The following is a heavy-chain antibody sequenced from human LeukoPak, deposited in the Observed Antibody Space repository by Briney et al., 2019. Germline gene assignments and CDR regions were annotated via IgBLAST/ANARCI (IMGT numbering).Heavy chain of an antibody. Sequence: GGSLRLSCVASGFSFSNSWMSWVRQAPGKGLEWVANIKYNGREKDYVDSLKGRLTISRDNAKNSVYLGMSSLRVEDTAVYYCARDPNHGALDFWGQGTLVTVSS. J-gene: IGHJ4*02. CDR1: GFSFSNSW. CDR2: IKYNGREK. V-gene: IGHV3-7*01. CDR3: ARDPNHGALDF. D-gene: IGHD1-14*01.